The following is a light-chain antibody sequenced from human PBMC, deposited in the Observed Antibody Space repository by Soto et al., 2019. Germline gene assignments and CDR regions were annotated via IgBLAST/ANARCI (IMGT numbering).Light chain of an antibody. V-gene: IGLV2-14*01. CDR3: SSYTSSSTLE. CDR1: SSDVGGYNY. Sequence: QSALTQPASVSGSPGQSITISCTGTSSDVGGYNYVSWYQQHPGKAPKLLIYDVDSRPSGLSNRFSGSKSGNTASLTISRLQAEDEADYYCSSYTSSSTLEFGGGTKVTVL. J-gene: IGLJ3*02. CDR2: DVD.